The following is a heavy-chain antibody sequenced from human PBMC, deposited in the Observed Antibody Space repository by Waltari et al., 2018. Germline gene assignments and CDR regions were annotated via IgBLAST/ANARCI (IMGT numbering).Heavy chain of an antibody. V-gene: IGHV1-8*03. D-gene: IGHD1-20*01. CDR3: ARGRGITGTTRGGFGY. CDR2: MNPNSGNT. J-gene: IGHJ4*02. CDR1: GYTSTSYD. Sequence: QVQLVQSGAEVKKPGASVTVSCKASGYTSTSYDIHWLRQATGQGLEWMGWMNPNSGNTGYEQKFQGRVTITRNTSISTAYMELSSLRSEDTAVYYCARGRGITGTTRGGFGYWGQGTLVTVSS.